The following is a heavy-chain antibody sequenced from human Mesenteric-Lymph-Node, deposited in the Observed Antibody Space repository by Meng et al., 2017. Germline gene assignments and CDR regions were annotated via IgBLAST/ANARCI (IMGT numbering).Heavy chain of an antibody. CDR2: IYYSGST. V-gene: IGHV4-34*01. CDR1: GGSFSGYY. D-gene: IGHD4-17*01. CDR3: ARSWVTTGLFDS. Sequence: QVQLQQWGAGLLKPSETLSLICAVCGGSFSGYYCRWIRQPPGKGLEWIGYIYYSGSTKYNPSLKGRLFMSVDTSKNQFSLQLTSMTAADTAVYYCARSWVTTGLFDSWGRGTLVTVSS. J-gene: IGHJ4*02.